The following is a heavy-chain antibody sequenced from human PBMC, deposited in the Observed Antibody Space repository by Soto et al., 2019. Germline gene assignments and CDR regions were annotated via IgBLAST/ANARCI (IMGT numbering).Heavy chain of an antibody. V-gene: IGHV1-69*02. Sequence: QVQLVQSGAEVKKPGSSVKVSCKASGGTFSSSTISWVRQAPGQGLEWMGRIIPILGIANYAQKFQGRVTITADKATSTAYMELSSLRSEDTAVYDCATIDIGYEAEAFDIWGQGTMVTVSS. CDR3: ATIDIGYEAEAFDI. CDR1: GGTFSSST. J-gene: IGHJ3*02. D-gene: IGHD5-12*01. CDR2: IIPILGIA.